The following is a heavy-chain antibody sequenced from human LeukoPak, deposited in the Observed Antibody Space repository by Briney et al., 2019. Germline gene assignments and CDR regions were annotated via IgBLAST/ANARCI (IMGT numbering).Heavy chain of an antibody. Sequence: GGSLRLSCAASGFTLGDYAMQWVRQAPGKGLEGVSGITWNSRNICYADSVKGRFTISRDNAKNFLYLQMNGLKAEYTALYYCAKRSGGRSAATNSDYYYAMDVWGQGTTVTVSS. CDR3: AKRSGGRSAATNSDYYYAMDV. J-gene: IGHJ6*02. D-gene: IGHD3-10*01. CDR1: GFTLGDYA. V-gene: IGHV3-9*01. CDR2: ITWNSRNI.